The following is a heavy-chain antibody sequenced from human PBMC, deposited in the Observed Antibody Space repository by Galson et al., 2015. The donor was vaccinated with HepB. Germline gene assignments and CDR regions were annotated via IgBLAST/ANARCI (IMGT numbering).Heavy chain of an antibody. J-gene: IGHJ5*01. Sequence: ETLSLTCTVSRASISSSDYYWGWIRQPPGKGLEWLGCIFHSGNSYYTPSLKSRLAISVDTPNNQFSLNLSSVTAADTAMYYCARWSLKGGFDFWGQGALVTVAS. V-gene: IGHV4-39*01. CDR2: IFHSGNS. CDR3: ARWSLKGGFDF. D-gene: IGHD3-16*01. CDR1: RASISSSDYY.